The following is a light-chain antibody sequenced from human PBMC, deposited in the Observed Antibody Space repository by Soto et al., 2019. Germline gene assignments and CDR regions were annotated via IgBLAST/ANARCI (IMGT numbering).Light chain of an antibody. Sequence: QSALTQPDSVSGSPGQSIAISCTGTSRDVGGYNYVSWYQQHPGKAPKLIIFDVTNRPSGVSDRFSGSKSGSTASLTISGLQADDEADYYCTSFAGSGTYVFGTGTKLTVL. CDR1: SRDVGGYNY. V-gene: IGLV2-14*01. CDR3: TSFAGSGTYV. CDR2: DVT. J-gene: IGLJ1*01.